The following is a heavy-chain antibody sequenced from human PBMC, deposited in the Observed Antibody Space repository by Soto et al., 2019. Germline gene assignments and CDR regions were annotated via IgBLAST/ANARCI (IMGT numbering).Heavy chain of an antibody. CDR2: IYSGGNT. CDR1: GFIVSSNY. Sequence: EVHLVESGGGLVQPGGSLRLSCAASGFIVSSNYMSLVRQAPGKGLEWVSLIYSGGNTFYADSVKGRFTISRDNSKNTLYLQMNSLRTEDTAIYSCARNHLSSSWYFSPWGQGTLVTVSS. J-gene: IGHJ5*02. V-gene: IGHV3-66*01. CDR3: ARNHLSSSWYFSP. D-gene: IGHD6-13*01.